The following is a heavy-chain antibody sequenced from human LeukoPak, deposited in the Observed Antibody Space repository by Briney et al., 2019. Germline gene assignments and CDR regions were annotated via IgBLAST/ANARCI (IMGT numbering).Heavy chain of an antibody. Sequence: GGSLRLSCAASGFTFSSYWMSWARQAPGKGLEWVANIKADGSEKYYVDSMKGRFTISRDNAKNSLYLQMNSLRAEDTAVYYCARAFITPPDKDAFDIWGQGTMVTVSS. J-gene: IGHJ3*02. V-gene: IGHV3-7*03. CDR3: ARAFITPPDKDAFDI. CDR1: GFTFSSYW. D-gene: IGHD3-10*01. CDR2: IKADGSEK.